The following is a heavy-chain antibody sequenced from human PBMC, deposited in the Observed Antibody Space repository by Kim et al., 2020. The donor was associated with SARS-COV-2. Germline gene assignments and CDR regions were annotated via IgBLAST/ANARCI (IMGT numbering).Heavy chain of an antibody. J-gene: IGHJ3*02. Sequence: SETLSLTCTVSGGSISSGGYYWSWIRQHTGKGLEWIGYIYYSGSTYYNPSLKSRVTISVDTSKNQFSLKLSSVTAADTAVYYCARARGGTMIVVVIGAFDIWGQGTMVTVSS. D-gene: IGHD3-22*01. CDR2: IYYSGST. CDR1: GGSISSGGYY. CDR3: ARARGGTMIVVVIGAFDI. V-gene: IGHV4-31*03.